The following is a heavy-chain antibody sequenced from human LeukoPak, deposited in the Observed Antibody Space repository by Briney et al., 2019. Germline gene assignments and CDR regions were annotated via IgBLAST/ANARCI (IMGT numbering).Heavy chain of an antibody. D-gene: IGHD2-2*01. CDR3: ASGIVVVPAAYYYYYYYMDV. CDR2: IIPILGIA. CDR1: GGTFISYN. V-gene: IGHV1-69*02. Sequence: SVKVSCKASGGTFISYNISWVRQAPGHGLEWMGRIIPILGIANYAQKFQGRVTITADKSTSTAYMELSSLRSEDTAVYYCASGIVVVPAAYYYYYYYMDVWGKGTTVTVSS. J-gene: IGHJ6*03.